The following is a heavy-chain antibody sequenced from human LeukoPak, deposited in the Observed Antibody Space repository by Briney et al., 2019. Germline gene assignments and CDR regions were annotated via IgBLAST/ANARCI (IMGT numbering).Heavy chain of an antibody. D-gene: IGHD3-10*01. CDR2: CDPEDGET. V-gene: IGHV1-24*01. Sequence: ASVTVSCKGSGYTRTELSRHWVRQAPGKGLEWVGGCDPEDGETIYAQKFQGRVTMNEDTSTDTAYMELRSLRSEDTAVYYCATGEYYGSGSRTYYFDYWGQGTLVTVSS. J-gene: IGHJ4*02. CDR3: ATGEYYGSGSRTYYFDY. CDR1: GYTRTELS.